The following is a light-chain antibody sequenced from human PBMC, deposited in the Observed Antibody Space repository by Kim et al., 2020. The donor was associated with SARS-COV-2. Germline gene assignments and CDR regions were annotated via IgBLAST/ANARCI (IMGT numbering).Light chain of an antibody. V-gene: IGKV2-28*01. Sequence: DIVMTQSPLSLPVTPGEPASISCKSSQSLPHSNGYNYLDWYLQKPGQSPQLLIYLGSNRASGVPDRFTGSGSGTDFTLKISRVEAEDVGVYYCMQGLSTRTFGQGTKVDIK. CDR1: QSLPHSNGYNY. CDR3: MQGLSTRT. J-gene: IGKJ1*01. CDR2: LGS.